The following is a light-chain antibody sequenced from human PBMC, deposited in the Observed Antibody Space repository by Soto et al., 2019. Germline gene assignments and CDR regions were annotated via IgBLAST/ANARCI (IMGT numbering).Light chain of an antibody. CDR1: QSVNSNY. J-gene: IGKJ2*01. Sequence: EIVLTQSPGTLSLSPGERATLSCRASQSVNSNYLAWYQQKPGQAPRLLIFGASRRATGIPDRFSGSGSGTDLTLTINRLEPEDFAVYYCQQYGSSPYTFGQGTKLEIK. V-gene: IGKV3-20*01. CDR3: QQYGSSPYT. CDR2: GAS.